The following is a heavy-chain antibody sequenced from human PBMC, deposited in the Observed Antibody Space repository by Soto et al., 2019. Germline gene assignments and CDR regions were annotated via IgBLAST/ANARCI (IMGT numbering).Heavy chain of an antibody. V-gene: IGHV3-30-3*01. CDR2: ISYDGSNQ. D-gene: IGHD1-7*01. CDR3: ARRTGTAPRFDY. J-gene: IGHJ4*02. Sequence: QVQLVVSGGGVVQPGRSLRLSCSASGFTFSDFEMYWVRQAPGKGLDWVSFISYDGSNQYYAGSVKGRFTVSRDNSKNTLFLLMNSLRPEDTAVYFCARRTGTAPRFDYWGQGTLVTVSS. CDR1: GFTFSDFE.